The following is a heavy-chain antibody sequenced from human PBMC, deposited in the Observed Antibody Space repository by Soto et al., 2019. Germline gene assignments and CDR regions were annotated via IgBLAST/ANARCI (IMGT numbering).Heavy chain of an antibody. J-gene: IGHJ6*02. Sequence: PGGSLRLSCAASGFTFSSYAMHWVRQAPGKGLEWVAVISYDGSNKYYADSVKGRFTISRDNSKNTLYLQMNSLRAEDTAVYYCARGFRYEVVTASYYYYGMDVWGQGTTVTVSS. D-gene: IGHD2-21*02. CDR2: ISYDGSNK. CDR1: GFTFSSYA. V-gene: IGHV3-30-3*01. CDR3: ARGFRYEVVTASYYYYGMDV.